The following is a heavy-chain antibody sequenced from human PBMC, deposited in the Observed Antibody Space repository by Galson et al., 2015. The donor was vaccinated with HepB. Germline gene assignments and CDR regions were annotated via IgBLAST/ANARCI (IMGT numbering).Heavy chain of an antibody. J-gene: IGHJ6*02. Sequence: SLRLSCAGSGYTFSNFAMNWVCQAPGKGLEWVAIMSGDGSNTFYTESVKGRFTVSRDNSKNTLFLRMNSLRAEDTAVYYCTKGLWLGTYGMDVWGQGTTVIVSS. CDR3: TKGLWLGTYGMDV. D-gene: IGHD6-19*01. V-gene: IGHV3-33*06. CDR2: MSGDGSNT. CDR1: GYTFSNFA.